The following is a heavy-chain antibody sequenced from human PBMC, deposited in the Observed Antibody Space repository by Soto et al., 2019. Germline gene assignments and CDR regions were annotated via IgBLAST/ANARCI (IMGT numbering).Heavy chain of an antibody. CDR3: ASRGREESGYCSSTSCYEGDY. Sequence: QVQLVQSGAEVKKPGSSVKVSCKASGGTFSSYTISWVRQAPGQGLEWMGRIIPILGIANYAQKFQGRVTITADKSTSTAYMELSSLRSEDTAVYYWASRGREESGYCSSTSCYEGDYWGQGTLVTVSS. J-gene: IGHJ4*02. CDR1: GGTFSSYT. D-gene: IGHD2-2*01. V-gene: IGHV1-69*02. CDR2: IIPILGIA.